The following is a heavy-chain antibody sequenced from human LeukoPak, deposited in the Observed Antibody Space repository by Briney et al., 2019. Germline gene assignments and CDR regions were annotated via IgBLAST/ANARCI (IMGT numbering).Heavy chain of an antibody. CDR3: ASLTYDFWSGYYMPDDP. V-gene: IGHV1-18*01. CDR2: ISIYNGNT. CDR1: GYPFTNYG. D-gene: IGHD3-3*01. Sequence: SVKVSFKASGYPFTNYGISWVRPAPGQGLEWMGWISIYNGNTDYAQKLRGRVTITTDTSTSTAYMELRSLRSDDTAVYYCASLTYDFWSGYYMPDDPWGQGTLVTVSS. J-gene: IGHJ5*02.